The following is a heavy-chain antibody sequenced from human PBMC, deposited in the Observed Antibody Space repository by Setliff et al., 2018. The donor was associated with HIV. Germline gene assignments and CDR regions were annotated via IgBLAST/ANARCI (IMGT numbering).Heavy chain of an antibody. CDR1: GYTFTSYY. CDR3: VRDQYYYDSSGYPSRYFDY. D-gene: IGHD3-22*01. CDR2: INPSGGST. J-gene: IGHJ4*02. Sequence: ASVKVSCKASGYTFTSYYMHWVRQAPGQGLEWMGIINPSGGSTSYAQKFQGRVTMTRDTSTSTVYMELSSLRSEDTAVYYCVRDQYYYDSSGYPSRYFDYWGQGTLVTVSS. V-gene: IGHV1-46*01.